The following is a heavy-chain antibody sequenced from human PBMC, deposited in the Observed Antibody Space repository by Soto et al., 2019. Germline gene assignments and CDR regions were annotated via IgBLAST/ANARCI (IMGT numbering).Heavy chain of an antibody. Sequence: GGSLRLSCAASGFTFSSYSMNWVRQAPGKGLEWVSYISSSSSTIYYADSVKGRFTISRDNAKNSLYLQMNSLRAEDTAVYYCARDHIVATNAFDIWGQGTMVTVSS. CDR1: GFTFSSYS. V-gene: IGHV3-48*01. J-gene: IGHJ3*02. CDR2: ISSSSSTI. CDR3: ARDHIVATNAFDI. D-gene: IGHD5-12*01.